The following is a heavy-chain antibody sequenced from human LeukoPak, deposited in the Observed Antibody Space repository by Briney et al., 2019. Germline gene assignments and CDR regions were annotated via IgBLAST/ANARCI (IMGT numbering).Heavy chain of an antibody. J-gene: IGHJ4*02. CDR1: GFTFSSYW. V-gene: IGHV3-23*01. CDR3: AKDDNNWGSVFADY. Sequence: GGSLRLSCAASGFTFSSYWMSWVRQAPGKGLEWVSAISGSGGSTYYADSVKGRFTISRDNSKNTLYLQMNSLRAEDTAVYYCAKDDNNWGSVFADYWGQGTLVTVSS. D-gene: IGHD7-27*01. CDR2: ISGSGGST.